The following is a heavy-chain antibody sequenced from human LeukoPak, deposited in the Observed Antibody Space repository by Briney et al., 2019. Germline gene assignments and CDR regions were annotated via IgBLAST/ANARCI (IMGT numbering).Heavy chain of an antibody. D-gene: IGHD3-22*01. Sequence: SVKVSCKASGGTFISYAISWVRQAPGQGLEWMGGIIPIFGTANYAQKFQGRVTITADESTSTAYMELSSLRSEDTAVYYCAREGQSYYYDSSGYYDYWGQGTLVTVSS. CDR2: IIPIFGTA. J-gene: IGHJ4*02. CDR3: AREGQSYYYDSSGYYDY. CDR1: GGTFISYA. V-gene: IGHV1-69*13.